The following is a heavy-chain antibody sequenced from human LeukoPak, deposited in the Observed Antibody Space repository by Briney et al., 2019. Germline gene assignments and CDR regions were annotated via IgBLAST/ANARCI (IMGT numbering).Heavy chain of an antibody. J-gene: IGHJ6*03. CDR3: ARHGGFGGIAGYYYYMDV. CDR2: IYYSGST. V-gene: IGHV4-39*01. CDR1: GVSISGSGHY. D-gene: IGHD3-10*01. Sequence: SETLSLTCAVSGVSISGSGHYWGWIRQPPGKGLEWIGSIYYSGSTYYNPSLKSRVTISVDTSKNQFSLKLSSVTAADTAVYYCARHGGFGGIAGYYYYMDVWGKGTTVTISS.